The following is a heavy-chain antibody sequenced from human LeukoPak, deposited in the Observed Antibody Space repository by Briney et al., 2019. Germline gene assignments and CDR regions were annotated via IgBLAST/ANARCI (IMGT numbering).Heavy chain of an antibody. J-gene: IGHJ4*02. CDR1: GFTFSSCA. V-gene: IGHV3-23*01. CDR3: AKEGGNRGWYDFDY. Sequence: GGSLRLSCAASGFTFSSCAWSWIRQAPGEGLEWVSIISTSGGTTHYADSVKGRFTISRDNSKNTVYLQMNSLRAEDTAVYHCAKEGGNRGWYDFDYWGQGTLVTVSS. D-gene: IGHD6-19*01. CDR2: ISTSGGTT.